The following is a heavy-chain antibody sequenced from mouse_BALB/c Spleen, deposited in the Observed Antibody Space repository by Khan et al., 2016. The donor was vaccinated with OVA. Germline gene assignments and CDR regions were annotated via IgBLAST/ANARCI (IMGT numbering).Heavy chain of an antibody. J-gene: IGHJ3*01. V-gene: IGHV1S136*01. D-gene: IGHD1-1*01. CDR1: GYTFTSYV. CDR2: IYPFNDDT. CDR3: VPVGNYYVSFAY. Sequence: VQLQQSGPELVKPGASVKMSCKASGYTFTSYVMHWVKQKPGLGLGWIGYIYPFNDDTKYNEKFKGKATLTSDKSSSTAYMELSSLTSEDSAVYYCVPVGNYYVSFAYWGQGTLVTVSA.